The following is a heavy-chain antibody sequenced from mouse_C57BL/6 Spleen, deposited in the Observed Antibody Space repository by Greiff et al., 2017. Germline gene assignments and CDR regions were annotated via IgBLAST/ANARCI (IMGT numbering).Heavy chain of an antibody. CDR2: IYPGDGDT. D-gene: IGHD2-1*01. Sequence: QVQLQQSGAELVKSGASVKISCKASGYAFSSYWMNWVKQRPGKGLEWIGQIYPGDGDTNYNGKFKGKATLTADKSSSTAYMQLSSLTSEDSAVYFCAPIYYGNLYYAMDYWGQGTSVTVSS. CDR3: APIYYGNLYYAMDY. J-gene: IGHJ4*01. CDR1: GYAFSSYW. V-gene: IGHV1-80*01.